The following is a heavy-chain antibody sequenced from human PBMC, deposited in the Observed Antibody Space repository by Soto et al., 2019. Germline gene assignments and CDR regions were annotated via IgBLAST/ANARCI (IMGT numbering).Heavy chain of an antibody. CDR3: AKSSSFMSGPDY. V-gene: IGHV3-30*18. D-gene: IGHD3-10*01. CDR2: ISYDGSNK. J-gene: IGHJ4*02. Sequence: QVQLVESGGGVVQPGRSLRLSCAASGFTFSSYGMHWVRQAPGKGLGWVAVISYDGSNKYYADSVKGRFTISRDNSKNRLYLQLNSLRAEDTAVYYCAKSSSFMSGPDYWGQGTLVTASS. CDR1: GFTFSSYG.